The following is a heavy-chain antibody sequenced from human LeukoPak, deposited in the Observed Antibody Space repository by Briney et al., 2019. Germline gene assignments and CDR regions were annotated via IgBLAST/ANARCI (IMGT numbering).Heavy chain of an antibody. V-gene: IGHV3-23*01. CDR2: ISGRGRST. CDR3: ARGEDAFDI. J-gene: IGHJ3*02. Sequence: GGSLRLSCAASGFTFSNAWMSWVRQAPGKGLEWVSAISGRGRSTYYADSVKGRFTISRDNSKNTLYLQMNSLRAEDTAVFYCARGEDAFDIWGQGTMVTVSS. CDR1: GFTFSNAW.